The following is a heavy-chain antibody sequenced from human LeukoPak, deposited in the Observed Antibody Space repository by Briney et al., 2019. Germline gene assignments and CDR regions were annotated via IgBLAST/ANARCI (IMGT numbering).Heavy chain of an antibody. Sequence: SETLSLTCTVSGYSISSGYYWGWIRQPPGKGLEWIGSVSHSGSTYYKPSLKSRVTISIDTSKNQFSLKLSSVTASDTAVYYCARGWFDAPNRFDPWGQGTLVTVSS. V-gene: IGHV4-38-2*02. CDR2: VSHSGST. CDR1: GYSISSGYY. D-gene: IGHD2-15*01. CDR3: ARGWFDAPNRFDP. J-gene: IGHJ5*02.